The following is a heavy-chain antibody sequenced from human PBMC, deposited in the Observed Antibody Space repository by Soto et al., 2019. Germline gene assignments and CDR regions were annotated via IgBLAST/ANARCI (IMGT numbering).Heavy chain of an antibody. Sequence: PGGSLRLPCAASGFTFSSYSMNWVRQAPGKGLEWVSSISSSSSYIYYADSVKGRFTISRDNAKNSLYLQMNSLRAEDTAVYYCARGPGIVTAHLGKFCFDPWRQRTLVTVSS. CDR3: ARGPGIVTAHLGKFCFDP. J-gene: IGHJ5*02. D-gene: IGHD2-21*01. V-gene: IGHV3-21*01. CDR1: GFTFSSYS. CDR2: ISSSSSYI.